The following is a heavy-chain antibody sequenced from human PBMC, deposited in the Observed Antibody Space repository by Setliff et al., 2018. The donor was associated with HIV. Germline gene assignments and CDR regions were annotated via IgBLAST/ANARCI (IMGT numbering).Heavy chain of an antibody. D-gene: IGHD3-10*01. CDR2: INPYSGGT. CDR1: GYTFTNYA. CDR3: VREVRAAYKGPLWFGQSDPRPDTFDI. J-gene: IGHJ3*02. Sequence: ASVKVSCKASGYTFTNYAMHWVRQAPGQRLEWMGWINPYSGGTNYAQNFQGWVTMTRDTSITTAYMELSRLTSDDTALYFCVREVRAAYKGPLWFGQSDPRPDTFDIWGQGTMVTVSS. V-gene: IGHV1-2*04.